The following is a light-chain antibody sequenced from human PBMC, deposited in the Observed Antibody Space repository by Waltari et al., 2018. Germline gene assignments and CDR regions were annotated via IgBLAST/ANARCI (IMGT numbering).Light chain of an antibody. CDR1: QSLLNSNGNNY. Sequence: DIVMTQSPLSLPVTPGEPASISCRSSQSLLNSNGNNYLDWYLQRPWQSPQLLIYLGSNRASGVPDRFSGSGSGTDFTLKISRVEAEDVGVYYCMQAAQTPLTFGQGTKVEIK. CDR2: LGS. V-gene: IGKV2-28*01. CDR3: MQAAQTPLT. J-gene: IGKJ1*01.